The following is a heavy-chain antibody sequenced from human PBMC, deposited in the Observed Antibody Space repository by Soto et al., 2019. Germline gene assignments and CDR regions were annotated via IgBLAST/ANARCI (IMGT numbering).Heavy chain of an antibody. V-gene: IGHV3-23*01. CDR1: GFTFSSYA. CDR3: AKRSLAGTYYLGTMDV. D-gene: IGHD3-10*01. Sequence: GGSLRLSCAASGFTFSSYAMSWVRQAPGKGLEWVSAISGTGDNTYYTGSVKGRFTSTRDNSKNTLYLQMNSLRAEDTAVYYCAKRSLAGTYYLGTMDVWGQGTTVTVSS. CDR2: ISGTGDNT. J-gene: IGHJ6*02.